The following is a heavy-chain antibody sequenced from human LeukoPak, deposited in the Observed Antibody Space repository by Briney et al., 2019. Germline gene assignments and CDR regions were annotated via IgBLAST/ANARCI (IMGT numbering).Heavy chain of an antibody. CDR2: ISGSGGRT. D-gene: IGHD7-27*01. V-gene: IGHV3-23*01. CDR1: GFTFSDYG. Sequence: PGVSLRLSCAVSGFTFSDYGMNWVRQAPGKGLEWVSGISGSGGRTYYADSVKGRFTISRDNSKNTLFLQMNSLRAEDTAVYYCTTFNRGHQWGQGTLVTVSS. J-gene: IGHJ4*02. CDR3: TTFNRGHQ.